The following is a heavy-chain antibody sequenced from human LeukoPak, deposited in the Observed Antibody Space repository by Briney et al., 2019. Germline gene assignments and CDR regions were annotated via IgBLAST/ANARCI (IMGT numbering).Heavy chain of an antibody. CDR1: GFTVSSNC. CDR2: INTNGSDT. CDR3: ATSLYSGYMDF. D-gene: IGHD2-15*01. Sequence: GGSLRLSCAASGFTVSSNCMSWVRQAPGKGLVWVSRINTNGSDTNYADSVRGRFTISRDNAKNTLYLQMNSLRAEDTAVYYCATSLYSGYMDFWGKGTTVTVSS. J-gene: IGHJ6*03. V-gene: IGHV3-74*01.